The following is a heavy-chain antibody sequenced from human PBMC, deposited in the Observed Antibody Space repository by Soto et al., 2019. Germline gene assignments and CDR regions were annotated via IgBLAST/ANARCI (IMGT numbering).Heavy chain of an antibody. J-gene: IGHJ6*03. CDR1: GYTFTSYD. V-gene: IGHV1-8*01. D-gene: IGHD3-9*01. CDR3: ARVGNDILTGKAYYYYYYMDV. CDR2: MNPNSGNT. Sequence: ASVKVSCKASGYTFTSYDINWVRQATGQGLEWMGWMNPNSGNTGYAQKFQGRVTMTRNTSISTAYMELSSLRSEDTAVYYCARVGNDILTGKAYYYYYYMDVWGKGTTVTVSS.